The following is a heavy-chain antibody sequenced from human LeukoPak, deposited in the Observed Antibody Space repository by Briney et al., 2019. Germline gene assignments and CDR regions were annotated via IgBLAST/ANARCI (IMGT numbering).Heavy chain of an antibody. Sequence: ASVKVSCKASGYTFTSYAMHWVRQAPGQRLEWMGWINAGNGNTKYSQKFQGRVTITRDTSASTAYMELSSLRSEDTAVYYCARDYAALSPLDYWGQGTLVTVSS. J-gene: IGHJ4*02. CDR3: ARDYAALSPLDY. CDR2: INAGNGNT. CDR1: GYTFTSYA. V-gene: IGHV1-3*01. D-gene: IGHD3-16*01.